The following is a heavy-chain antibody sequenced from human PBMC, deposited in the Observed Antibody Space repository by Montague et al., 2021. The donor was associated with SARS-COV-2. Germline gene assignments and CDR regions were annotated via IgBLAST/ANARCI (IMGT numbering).Heavy chain of an antibody. CDR1: GFTFSSYA. J-gene: IGHJ4*02. V-gene: IGHV3-23*03. CDR2: IYSGGSST. Sequence: SLRLSCAASGFTFSSYAMSWVRQAPGKGLEWVSVIYSGGSSTYYADSVKGRFTISRDNTKNTLYLQMNSLRAEDTAEYYCAKSLFPDFVRFWTPSRRYYFDYWGQGTLVTVSS. D-gene: IGHD3/OR15-3a*01. CDR3: AKSLFPDFVRFWTPSRRYYFDY.